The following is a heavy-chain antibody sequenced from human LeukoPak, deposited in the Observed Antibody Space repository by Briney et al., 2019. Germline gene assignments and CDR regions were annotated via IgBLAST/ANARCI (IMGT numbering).Heavy chain of an antibody. CDR1: GYSISSGYY. J-gene: IGHJ4*02. CDR2: INHSGST. Sequence: SETLSLTCTVSGYSISSGYYWGWIRQPPGKGLEWIGEINHSGSTNYNPSLKSRVTISVDTSKNQFPLKLSSVTAAATAVSYCARQTDMVRGANREFDYWGQGTLVTVSS. V-gene: IGHV4-38-2*02. CDR3: ARQTDMVRGANREFDY. D-gene: IGHD3-10*01.